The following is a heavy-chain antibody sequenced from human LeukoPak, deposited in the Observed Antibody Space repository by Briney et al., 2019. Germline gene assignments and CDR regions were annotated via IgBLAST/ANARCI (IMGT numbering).Heavy chain of an antibody. J-gene: IGHJ5*02. CDR1: GGSISTSNW. V-gene: IGHV4-4*02. CDR2: IYHSGST. D-gene: IGHD2-2*01. CDR3: AKVLRHCTSTTCYDWFDP. Sequence: SETLSLTCAVSGGSISTSNWWNWVRPPPGKGLEWFGEIYHSGSTNYNPSLKSRVNISVDKPKNQMSLKLSSLTAADTAVYYCAKVLRHCTSTTCYDWFDPWGQGTLVIVSS.